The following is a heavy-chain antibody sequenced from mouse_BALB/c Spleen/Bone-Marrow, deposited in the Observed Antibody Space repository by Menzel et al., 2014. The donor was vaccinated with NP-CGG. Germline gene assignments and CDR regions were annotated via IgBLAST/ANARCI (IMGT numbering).Heavy chain of an antibody. V-gene: IGHV1S137*01. CDR3: AREGPWFAF. J-gene: IGHJ3*01. Sequence: VNLVESGAELVRPGVSVKISCKGSGYTFTDYAMHWVKQSHAKSLEWIGVIGTYYGDATYNQKFKTKATMTVDKSSSTAYMEPARLTSEDSALYYCAREGPWFAFWGQGTLVTVSA. CDR2: IGTYYGDA. CDR1: GYTFTDYA.